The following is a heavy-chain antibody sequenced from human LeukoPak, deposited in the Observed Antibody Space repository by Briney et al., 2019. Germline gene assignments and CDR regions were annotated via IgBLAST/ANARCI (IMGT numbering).Heavy chain of an antibody. CDR3: AREGWSGTVVRGAPFAYYYYGMDV. D-gene: IGHD3-10*01. CDR2: ISAYNGNT. CDR1: GYTFTSYG. Sequence: ASVKVSCKASGYTFTSYGISWVRQAPGQGLEWMGWISAYNGNTNYAQKLQGRVTMTTDTSTSTAYMELRSLRSDDTAVYYCAREGWSGTVVRGAPFAYYYYGMDVWGQGTTVTVPS. V-gene: IGHV1-18*01. J-gene: IGHJ6*02.